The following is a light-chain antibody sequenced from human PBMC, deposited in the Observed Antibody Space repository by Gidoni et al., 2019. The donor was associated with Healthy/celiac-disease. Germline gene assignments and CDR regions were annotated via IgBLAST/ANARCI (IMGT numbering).Light chain of an antibody. CDR3: QQYGSSPPLT. CDR2: GAS. Sequence: EIVLMQSPGTLSFSPGKRATLSCRASQSVISSYLAWYQQKPAQAPRLLIYGASSRATGNPDRFSGSGSGTDFTLTISRLEPEDFAVYYCQQYGSSPPLTFXGXTKVEIK. CDR1: QSVISSY. J-gene: IGKJ4*01. V-gene: IGKV3-20*01.